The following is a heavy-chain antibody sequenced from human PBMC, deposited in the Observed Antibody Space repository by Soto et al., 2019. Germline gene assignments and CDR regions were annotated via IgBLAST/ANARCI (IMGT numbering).Heavy chain of an antibody. J-gene: IGHJ6*02. Sequence: TLSLNCTVSGGSISSGGYYWSWILQHPGKGLEWIGYIYYSGSTYYNPSLKSRVTISVDTSKNQFSLKLSSVTAADTAVYYCATRITMVRGQHGMDVWGQGTTVTVS. D-gene: IGHD3-10*01. CDR1: GGSISSGGYY. CDR2: IYYSGST. V-gene: IGHV4-31*03. CDR3: ATRITMVRGQHGMDV.